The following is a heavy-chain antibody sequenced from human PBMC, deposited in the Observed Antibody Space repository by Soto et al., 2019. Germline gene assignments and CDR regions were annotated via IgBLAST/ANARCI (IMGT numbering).Heavy chain of an antibody. CDR2: IIPIFGTA. CDR3: ARGALWFGELSIAFDI. D-gene: IGHD3-10*01. V-gene: IGHV1-69*13. J-gene: IGHJ3*02. CDR1: GGTFSRYA. Sequence: GASGKGSFQASGGTFSRYAISWVGQAPGQGLEWMGGIIPIFGTANYAQKFQGRVTITADESTSTAYMELSSLRSEDTAVYYCARGALWFGELSIAFDIWGQGTMVTVSS.